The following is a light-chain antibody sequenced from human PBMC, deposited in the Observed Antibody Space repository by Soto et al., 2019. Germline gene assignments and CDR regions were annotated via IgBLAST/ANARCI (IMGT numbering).Light chain of an antibody. CDR3: SSYTSSSTYV. V-gene: IGLV2-14*01. Sequence: QSALTQPASVSGCPGQSITICCTGTSSDVGGYDYVSWYQQHPGKAPKLMIYDVSNRPSGVSNRFSGSKSGNTASLTISGLQAEDEADYYCSSYTSSSTYVFGTGTKVTVL. CDR1: SSDVGGYDY. J-gene: IGLJ1*01. CDR2: DVS.